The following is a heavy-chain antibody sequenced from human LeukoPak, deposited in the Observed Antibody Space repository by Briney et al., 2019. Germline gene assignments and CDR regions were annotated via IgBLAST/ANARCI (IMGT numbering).Heavy chain of an antibody. Sequence: GGSLRLSCAASGFFFSNYWMSWVRQAQGKGLEWVANINLDGNGRFYVDSVKGRFTISRANAMGTLYLQMNSLRADDTAVYYCAKDRFDGSGSQFDSWGQGSLVIVSS. CDR2: INLDGNGR. J-gene: IGHJ4*02. CDR1: GFFFSNYW. CDR3: AKDRFDGSGSQFDS. V-gene: IGHV3-7*03. D-gene: IGHD3-10*01.